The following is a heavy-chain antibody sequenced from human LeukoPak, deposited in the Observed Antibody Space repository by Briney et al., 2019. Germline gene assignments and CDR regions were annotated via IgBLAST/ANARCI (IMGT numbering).Heavy chain of an antibody. CDR2: ISYDGSNK. V-gene: IGHV3-30-3*02. J-gene: IGHJ3*02. Sequence: GGSLRLSCAASGFTFSSYAMHWVRQAPGKGLEWVAVISYDGSNKYYADSVKGRFTISRDNSKNTLYLQMNSLRAEDTAVFYCAKPRRQWLVFDAFDIWGQGTMVTVSS. CDR3: AKPRRQWLVFDAFDI. CDR1: GFTFSSYA. D-gene: IGHD6-19*01.